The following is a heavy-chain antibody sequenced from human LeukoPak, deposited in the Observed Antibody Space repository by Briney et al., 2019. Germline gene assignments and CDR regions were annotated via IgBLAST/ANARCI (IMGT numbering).Heavy chain of an antibody. CDR3: ARRSFHFPFRY. V-gene: IGHV4-34*01. CDR2: INHSGST. CDR1: GGSFSGYY. Sequence: SETLSLTCAVYGGSFSGYYWSWIRQPPGKGLEWIGEINHSGSTNYNPSLKSRVTISVDTSKNHFYLNLRSVTAADTAVYYCARRSFHFPFRYWGQGTPVTVSS. D-gene: IGHD1-26*01. J-gene: IGHJ4*02.